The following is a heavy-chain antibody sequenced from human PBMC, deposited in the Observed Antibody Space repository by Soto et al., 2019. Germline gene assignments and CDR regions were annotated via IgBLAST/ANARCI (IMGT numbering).Heavy chain of an antibody. D-gene: IGHD4-17*01. Sequence: QVQLVQSGAEVKKPGSSVKVSCKASGGTFSSYAISWVRQAPGQGLEWMGGIIPIFGTANYAQKFQGRVTITADESTSTAYMELSSLRSEDTDVYYCATRGRDYGDTGYYGMYVWGQGTTVTVSS. CDR2: IIPIFGTA. V-gene: IGHV1-69*12. CDR3: ATRGRDYGDTGYYGMYV. CDR1: GGTFSSYA. J-gene: IGHJ6*02.